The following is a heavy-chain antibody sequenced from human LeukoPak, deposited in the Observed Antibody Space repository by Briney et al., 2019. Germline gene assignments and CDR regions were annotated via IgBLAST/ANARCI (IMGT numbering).Heavy chain of an antibody. V-gene: IGHV4-39*01. CDR1: SGSISSSSYY. CDR3: ARSNGTYFRGDY. D-gene: IGHD1-26*01. J-gene: IGHJ4*02. Sequence: PSETLSLTCTVSSGSISSSSYYWGWIRQPPGKGLEWIGSIYYSGNTHYNPSLKSRVTIAVDTSKNQFSLKLSSVTAADTAVYYCARSNGTYFRGDYWDQGTLVTVSS. CDR2: IYYSGNT.